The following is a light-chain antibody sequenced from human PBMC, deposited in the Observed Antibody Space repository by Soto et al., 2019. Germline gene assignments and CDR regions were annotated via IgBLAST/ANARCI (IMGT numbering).Light chain of an antibody. J-gene: IGKJ4*01. Sequence: DIQMTQSPSSLSASVGDRVTITCRASQSISSYLNWYQQKPGKAPKLLIYAASRFQSGVPSMFSGSGSWTDFTLTISSLQPEDFATYYCQQSYSTPLTFGGGTKVEIK. CDR1: QSISSY. CDR2: AAS. CDR3: QQSYSTPLT. V-gene: IGKV1-39*01.